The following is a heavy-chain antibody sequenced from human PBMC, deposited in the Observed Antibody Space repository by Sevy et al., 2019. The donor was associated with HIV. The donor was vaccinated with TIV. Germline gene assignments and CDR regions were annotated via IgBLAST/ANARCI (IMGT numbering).Heavy chain of an antibody. V-gene: IGHV3-21*01. CDR3: ARVVAYCSGGSCFPGYYYGMDV. CDR2: ISSSSNYI. D-gene: IGHD2-15*01. CDR1: GFTFSSYN. Sequence: GGSLRLSCAASGFTFSSYNMNWVRQAPGKGLEWVSSISSSSNYIYYADSMKGRFTISRDNAKNSLYLQMYSLRAEDTAVYYCARVVAYCSGGSCFPGYYYGMDVWGQGTTVTVSS. J-gene: IGHJ6*02.